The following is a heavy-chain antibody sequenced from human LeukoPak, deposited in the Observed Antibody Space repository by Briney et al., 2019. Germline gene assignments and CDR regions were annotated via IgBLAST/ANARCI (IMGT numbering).Heavy chain of an antibody. CDR1: GFTFSSYD. CDR2: ITTSGGTK. D-gene: IGHD2-21*02. Sequence: GGSLRLSCVASGFTFSSYDMNWVRQAPGKGLEWVSYITTSGGTKYYADSVKGRVTISRDNAKNSLDLQMNSLRAEDTAVYYCARARGDSYYYYYMDVWGKGTTVTVSS. J-gene: IGHJ6*03. CDR3: ARARGDSYYYYYMDV. V-gene: IGHV3-48*03.